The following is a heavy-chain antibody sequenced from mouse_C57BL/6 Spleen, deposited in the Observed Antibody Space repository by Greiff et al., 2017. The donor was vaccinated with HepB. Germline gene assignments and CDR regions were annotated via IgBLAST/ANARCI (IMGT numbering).Heavy chain of an antibody. Sequence: ESGPGLVKPSQSLSLTCSVTGYSITSGYYWNWIRQFPGNKLEWMGYISYDGSNNYNPSLKNRISITRDTSKNQFFLKLNSVTTEDTATYYCARVPYYGSSYWYFDVWGTGTTVTVSS. CDR2: ISYDGSN. J-gene: IGHJ1*03. CDR3: ARVPYYGSSYWYFDV. V-gene: IGHV3-6*01. CDR1: GYSITSGYY. D-gene: IGHD1-1*01.